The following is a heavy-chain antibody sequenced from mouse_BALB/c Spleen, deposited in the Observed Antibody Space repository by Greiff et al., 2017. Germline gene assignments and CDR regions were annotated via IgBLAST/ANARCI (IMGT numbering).Heavy chain of an antibody. J-gene: IGHJ1*01. CDR2: ISYSGST. Sequence: EVKLMESGPSLVKPSQTLSLTCSVTGDSITSGYWNWIRKFPGNKLEYMGYISYSGSTYYNPSLKSRISITRDTSKNQYYLQLNSVTTEDTATYYCARGGYGSSLGYFDVWGAGTTVTVSS. V-gene: IGHV3-8*02. CDR1: GDSITSGY. D-gene: IGHD1-1*01. CDR3: ARGGYGSSLGYFDV.